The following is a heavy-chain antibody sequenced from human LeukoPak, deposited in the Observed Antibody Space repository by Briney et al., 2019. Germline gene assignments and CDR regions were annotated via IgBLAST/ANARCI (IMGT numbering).Heavy chain of an antibody. D-gene: IGHD6-13*01. V-gene: IGHV1-2*02. J-gene: IGHJ5*02. Sequence: ASVKVSCKASGYTFTGYYMHWVRQAPGQGLEWMGWINPNSGGTNYAQKFQGRVTMTRDTSISTAYMELSRLRSDDTAVYYCARGRFDIAEEGYNWFDPWGQGTLVTVSS. CDR1: GYTFTGYY. CDR3: ARGRFDIAEEGYNWFDP. CDR2: INPNSGGT.